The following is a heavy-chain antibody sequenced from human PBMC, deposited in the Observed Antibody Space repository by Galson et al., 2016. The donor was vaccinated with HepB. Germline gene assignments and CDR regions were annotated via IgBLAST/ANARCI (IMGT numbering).Heavy chain of an antibody. Sequence: SCKASGYILTSYNIHWVRQAPGQGLEWMGIINPSGGRTSHAQKFQGRVTMTRDTSTSTVYMELSSLRSEDPAVYYCARFHGPSTALGYWGQGTLVTVSS. CDR3: ARFHGPSTALGY. V-gene: IGHV1-46*01. CDR2: INPSGGRT. CDR1: GYILTSYN. D-gene: IGHD4-17*01. J-gene: IGHJ4*02.